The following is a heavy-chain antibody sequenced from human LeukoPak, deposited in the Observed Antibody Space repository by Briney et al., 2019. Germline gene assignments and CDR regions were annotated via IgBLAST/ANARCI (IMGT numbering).Heavy chain of an antibody. D-gene: IGHD1-7*01. CDR2: VYYSGKT. J-gene: IGHJ4*02. Sequence: SETLFLTCTVSGGSISSSSFYWGWIRQPPGKGLEWVGSVYYSGKTYYNPSLRSRVTTSVDTSKNQFSLKLNSVTAADTAVYYCARGGELANYWGRGTLVTVSS. V-gene: IGHV4-39*07. CDR3: ARGGELANY. CDR1: GGSISSSSFY.